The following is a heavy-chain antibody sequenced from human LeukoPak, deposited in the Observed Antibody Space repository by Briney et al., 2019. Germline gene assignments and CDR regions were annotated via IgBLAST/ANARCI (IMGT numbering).Heavy chain of an antibody. CDR3: ARDSYTAMDV. Sequence: ASVKVSCKASGYTFTNYDINWVRQATGQGLEWLGWMNPDTGNTGSAQKFQGRVTMTRNTSISTAYMELSSLRSDDTAVYYCARDSYTAMDVWGKGTTVTVSS. J-gene: IGHJ6*03. CDR2: MNPDTGNT. D-gene: IGHD1-14*01. V-gene: IGHV1-8*01. CDR1: GYTFTNYD.